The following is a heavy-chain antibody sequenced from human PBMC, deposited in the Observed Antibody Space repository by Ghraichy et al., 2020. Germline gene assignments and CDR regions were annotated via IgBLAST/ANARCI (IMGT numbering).Heavy chain of an antibody. Sequence: GGSLRLSCAASGFALSSYAMHWFRQAPGKGLKWVAGISYDGSNKYHADSVKGRFTISRDNSKNTLYLQMNSLRGEDTAVYYCARVRFGGNWRGAFDIWGQGTMFTVSS. CDR1: GFALSSYA. CDR2: ISYDGSNK. V-gene: IGHV3-30-3*01. D-gene: IGHD1-1*01. CDR3: ARVRFGGNWRGAFDI. J-gene: IGHJ3*02.